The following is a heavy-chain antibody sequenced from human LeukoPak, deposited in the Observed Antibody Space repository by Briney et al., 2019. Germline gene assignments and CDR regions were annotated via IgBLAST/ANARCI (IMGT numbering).Heavy chain of an antibody. CDR2: INPSGGST. V-gene: IGHV1-46*01. CDR3: AREWVSGYYYGMDV. J-gene: IGHJ6*02. Sequence: ASATVSFTVSGYTLTPSSMQKVRQAPRQRGERLGIINPSGGSTSSAQKFQGRVTMTRDTSTSTVYMELSSLRSEDTAVYYCAREWVSGYYYGMDVWGQGTTVTVSS. CDR1: GYTLTPSS. D-gene: IGHD1-26*01.